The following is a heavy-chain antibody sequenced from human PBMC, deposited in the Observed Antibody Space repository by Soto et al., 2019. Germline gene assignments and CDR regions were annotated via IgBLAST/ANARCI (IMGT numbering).Heavy chain of an antibody. CDR1: GGTFSSYA. J-gene: IGHJ3*02. V-gene: IGHV1-69*06. D-gene: IGHD3-22*01. Sequence: SVKVSCKGSGGTFSSYAISWVRQAPGQGLEWMGGIIPIFGTANYAQKFQGRVTITADKSTSTAYMELSSLRSEDTAVYYCAEGNTYYYNSSRSANAFDIWGQGTMVTVSS. CDR2: IIPIFGTA. CDR3: AEGNTYYYNSSRSANAFDI.